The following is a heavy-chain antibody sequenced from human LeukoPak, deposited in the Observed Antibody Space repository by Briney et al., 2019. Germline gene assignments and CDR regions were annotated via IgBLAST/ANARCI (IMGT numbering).Heavy chain of an antibody. CDR3: ARWEELADTYYFDY. D-gene: IGHD3-10*01. Sequence: GASVKVSCKASGYTFTSYGISWVRQAPGQGLEWMGWISAYNGNTNYAQKLQGRVTMTTDTSTSTAYMELRSLRSDDTAVYYCARWEELADTYYFDYWGQGTLVTVSS. J-gene: IGHJ4*02. CDR2: ISAYNGNT. CDR1: GYTFTSYG. V-gene: IGHV1-18*01.